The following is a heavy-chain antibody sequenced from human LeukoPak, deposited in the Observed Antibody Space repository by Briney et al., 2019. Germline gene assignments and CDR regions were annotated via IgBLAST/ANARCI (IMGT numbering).Heavy chain of an antibody. CDR1: GFTFSSYW. D-gene: IGHD6-13*01. CDR2: IKQDGSEK. J-gene: IGHJ4*02. Sequence: GGSLRLSCAASGFTFSSYWMSWVRQAPGKGLEWVANIKQDGSEKYYVDSVKGRFTISRDNAKNSLYLQMNSLRAEDTAVYYCAREFSSSWQLFDSWGQGTLVTVSS. CDR3: AREFSSSWQLFDS. V-gene: IGHV3-7*01.